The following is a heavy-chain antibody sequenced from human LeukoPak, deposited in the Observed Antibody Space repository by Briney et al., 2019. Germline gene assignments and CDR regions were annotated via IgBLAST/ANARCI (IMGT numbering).Heavy chain of an antibody. CDR1: GDSISSSKW. J-gene: IGHJ5*02. V-gene: IGHV4-4*02. CDR2: IYHSGST. D-gene: IGHD6-13*01. CDR3: ASGTGNVGTVAGTEKIWDWFDP. Sequence: RSSETLSLTCAVSGDSISSSKWWSWVRQPPKKGLEWIGEIYHSGSTNYNPSLESRVTISVDKSKNQFSLKLSSVTAADTAVYYCASGTGNVGTVAGTEKIWDWFDPWGQGTLVTVSS.